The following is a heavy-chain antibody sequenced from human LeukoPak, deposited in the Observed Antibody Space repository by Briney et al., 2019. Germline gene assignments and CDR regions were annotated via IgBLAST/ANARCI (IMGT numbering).Heavy chain of an antibody. CDR1: GFTFSSYS. D-gene: IGHD3-3*01. Sequence: GGSLRLSCAASGFTFSSYSMNWVRQAPGKGLEWVSSISSSSSYIYYADSVKGRFTISRDNAKNSLYLQMNSLRAEDTAVYYCARDHYDFWSGYYIFDYWGQGTLVTVSS. V-gene: IGHV3-21*01. CDR3: ARDHYDFWSGYYIFDY. CDR2: ISSSSSYI. J-gene: IGHJ4*02.